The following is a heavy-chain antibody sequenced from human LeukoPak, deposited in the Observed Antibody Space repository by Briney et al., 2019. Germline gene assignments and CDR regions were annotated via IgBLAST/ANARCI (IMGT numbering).Heavy chain of an antibody. J-gene: IGHJ4*02. CDR1: GFTFSSYS. CDR3: ARDRYYDSSGYQPPGY. D-gene: IGHD3-22*01. Sequence: GGSLRLSCAASGFTFSSYSMNWVRQAPGKGLEWVSYISSSSSTIYYADSVKGRFTISRDNAKNSLYLQMNSLRAEDTAVYYCARDRYYDSSGYQPPGYWGQGTLVTVSS. CDR2: ISSSSSTI. V-gene: IGHV3-48*01.